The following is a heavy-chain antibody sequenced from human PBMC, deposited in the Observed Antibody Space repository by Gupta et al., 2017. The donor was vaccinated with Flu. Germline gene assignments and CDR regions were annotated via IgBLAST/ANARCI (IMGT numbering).Heavy chain of an antibody. CDR3: VRGRHNNYVPLDV. V-gene: IGHV4-31*03. D-gene: IGHD4-4*01. CDR1: GGSVSSRGSY. Sequence: QVQLQESGPGLVKPSQTLSLTCTVSGGSVSSRGSYWRWVRQLPGKGLEWIGYIFYNGGTLYSPALKSRVTISMEMSQTQFSLKLTSVTAADTAVYYCVRGRHNNYVPLDVWGQGTTVTVSS. J-gene: IGHJ6*02. CDR2: IFYNGGT.